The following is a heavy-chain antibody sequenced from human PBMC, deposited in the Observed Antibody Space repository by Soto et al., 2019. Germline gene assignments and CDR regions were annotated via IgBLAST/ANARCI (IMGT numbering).Heavy chain of an antibody. CDR2: INPNSGGT. CDR1: GYAFTGYY. Sequence: ASVKVSCKASGYAFTGYYMHWVRQAPGQGLEWMGWINPNSGGTNYAQKFQGWVTMTRDTSISTAYMELSRLRSDDTAVYYCARGEYSSSHYDYWGQGTLVTVSS. J-gene: IGHJ4*02. V-gene: IGHV1-2*04. D-gene: IGHD6-6*01. CDR3: ARGEYSSSHYDY.